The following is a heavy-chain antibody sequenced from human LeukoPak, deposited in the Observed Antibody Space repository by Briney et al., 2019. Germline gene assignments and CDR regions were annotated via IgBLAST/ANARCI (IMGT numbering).Heavy chain of an antibody. Sequence: ASVKVSCKASGYTFTSYDINWVRQATGQGLEWMGWMNPNSGNTGCAQKFQGRVTMTRNTPISTAYMELSSLRSEDTAVYYCARGTEYGSGSYLIWFDPWGQGTLVTVSS. CDR2: MNPNSGNT. CDR1: GYTFTSYD. V-gene: IGHV1-8*01. J-gene: IGHJ5*02. CDR3: ARGTEYGSGSYLIWFDP. D-gene: IGHD3-10*01.